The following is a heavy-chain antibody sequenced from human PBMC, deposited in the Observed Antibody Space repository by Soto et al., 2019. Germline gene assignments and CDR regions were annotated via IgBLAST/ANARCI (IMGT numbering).Heavy chain of an antibody. CDR2: IYYNAIT. V-gene: IGHV4-61*08. CDR1: GDSVSSGAYY. Sequence: QVKLQESGPGLVKPSETLSLTCTVSGDSVSSGAYYWSWVRQPPGKGLEWIGYIYYNAITNYNPSLKSRATILVDTSKSEISLTLTSVTAADTAVYYCARANIAAAGTMFDPWGQGVLVTVSA. J-gene: IGHJ5*02. CDR3: ARANIAAAGTMFDP. D-gene: IGHD6-13*01.